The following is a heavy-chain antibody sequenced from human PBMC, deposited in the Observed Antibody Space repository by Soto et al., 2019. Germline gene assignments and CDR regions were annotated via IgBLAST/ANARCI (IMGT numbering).Heavy chain of an antibody. CDR1: GFTFSSYA. V-gene: IGHV3-23*01. Sequence: PGGSLRLSCAASGFTFSSYAMSWVRQAPGKGLEWVSAISGSGGSTYYADSVKGRFTISRDNSKNTLYLQMNSLRAEDTAVYYCAKVGDYYDSSGYYFDYWGQGTLVTVSS. D-gene: IGHD3-22*01. CDR3: AKVGDYYDSSGYYFDY. J-gene: IGHJ4*02. CDR2: ISGSGGST.